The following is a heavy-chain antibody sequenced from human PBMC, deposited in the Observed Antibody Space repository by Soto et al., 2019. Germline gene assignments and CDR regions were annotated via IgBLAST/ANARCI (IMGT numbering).Heavy chain of an antibody. J-gene: IGHJ4*02. CDR2: INSDGSIT. CDR1: GFTFSSNW. CDR3: ARGSSSWYVSFDY. V-gene: IGHV3-74*01. D-gene: IGHD6-13*01. Sequence: EVQLVESGGGLVQPGGSLRLSCEASGFTFSSNWMHWVRQAPGKGLVWVSRINSDGSITSYADSVKGQFTIYRDNAKNTLYLQMNSLRADDTAVYYCARGSSSWYVSFDYWGQGTLVTVSS.